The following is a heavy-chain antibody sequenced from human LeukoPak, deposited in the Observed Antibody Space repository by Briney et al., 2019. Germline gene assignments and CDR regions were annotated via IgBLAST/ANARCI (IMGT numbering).Heavy chain of an antibody. J-gene: IGHJ4*02. CDR3: AREGGHYYGSGSYYPRGY. V-gene: IGHV4-39*07. CDR2: IYYSGST. Sequence: SETLSLTCTVSGGSISSSSYYWGWIRQPPGKGLEWIGSIYYSGSTYYNPSLKSRVTISVDTSKNQFSLKLSSVTAADTAVYYCAREGGHYYGSGSYYPRGYWGQGTLVTVSS. D-gene: IGHD3-10*01. CDR1: GGSISSSSYY.